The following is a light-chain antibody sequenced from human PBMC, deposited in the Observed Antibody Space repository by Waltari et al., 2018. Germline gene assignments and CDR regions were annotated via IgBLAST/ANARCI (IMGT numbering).Light chain of an antibody. J-gene: IGKJ5*01. Sequence: DIEMTQSQSSLSASVGEKVTITCRASQDISNHLSWFQQKPGKAPKLLIYDVSKLETGVASRFSGGGSRADFTLIINDVQPEDVATYYCQQYDSLTLLTFGQGTRLE. CDR1: QDISNH. CDR3: QQYDSLTLLT. CDR2: DVS. V-gene: IGKV1-33*01.